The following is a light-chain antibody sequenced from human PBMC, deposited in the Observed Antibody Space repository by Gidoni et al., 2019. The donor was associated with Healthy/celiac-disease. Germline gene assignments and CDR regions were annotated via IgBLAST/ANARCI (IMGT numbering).Light chain of an antibody. CDR3: QSYDSSLREV. V-gene: IGLV1-40*01. Sequence: QSVLTQPPSVSVAPWQRVTISCTGSSSNIVAGSDVPWYPQLPGTAPKLLIYGNSNRPSGVPDRFSCSKSGTSASLAITGLQAEDEADYYCQSYDSSLREVFGGGTKLTVL. CDR1: SSNIVAGSD. J-gene: IGLJ3*02. CDR2: GNS.